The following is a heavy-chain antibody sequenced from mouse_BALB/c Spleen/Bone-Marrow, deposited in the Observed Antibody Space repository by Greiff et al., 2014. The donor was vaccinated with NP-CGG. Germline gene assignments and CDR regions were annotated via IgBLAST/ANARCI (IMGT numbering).Heavy chain of an antibody. V-gene: IGHV2-9*02. CDR2: IWADGST. CDR3: ARITTATGAMDY. CDR1: GFSLTSYG. D-gene: IGHD1-2*01. Sequence: QVQLQQSGPGLVAPSQSLSISCTVSGFSLTSYGVHWVRQPPGKGLEWLGVIWADGSTNYNSALMSRLSISKDNSKSQVFLKINSLQTDGTAMYYCARITTATGAMDYWGQGTSVTVSS. J-gene: IGHJ4*01.